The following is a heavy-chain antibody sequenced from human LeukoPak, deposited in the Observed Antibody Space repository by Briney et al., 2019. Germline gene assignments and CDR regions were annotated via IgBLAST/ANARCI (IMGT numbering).Heavy chain of an antibody. CDR1: GYTFTGYY. V-gene: IGHV1-2*02. Sequence: ASVKVSCKASGYTFTGYYMHCVRQAPGQGLEWMGWINPNSGGTNYAQKFQGRVTMTRDKSISTAYMELSRLRSDDTAVYYCARGRIVVVAENWFGPWGQGTLVTVSS. CDR2: INPNSGGT. J-gene: IGHJ5*02. D-gene: IGHD2-15*01. CDR3: ARGRIVVVAENWFGP.